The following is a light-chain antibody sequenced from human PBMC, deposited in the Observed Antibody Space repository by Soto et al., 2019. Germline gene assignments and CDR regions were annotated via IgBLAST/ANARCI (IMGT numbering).Light chain of an antibody. Sequence: QSVLTQPPSVSGAQGQRVTISCTGSSSKIGAGYDVHWYQQLPGTAPKLLIYGNSNRPSGVPDRFSGSKSGTSASLAITGLQAEDEADYYCAAWDDSLNGFYVFGTGTKLTVL. J-gene: IGLJ1*01. CDR2: GNS. V-gene: IGLV1-40*01. CDR1: SSKIGAGYD. CDR3: AAWDDSLNGFYV.